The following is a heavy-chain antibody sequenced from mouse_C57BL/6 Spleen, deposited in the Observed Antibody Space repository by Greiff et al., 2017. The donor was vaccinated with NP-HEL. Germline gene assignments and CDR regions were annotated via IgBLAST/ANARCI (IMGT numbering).Heavy chain of an antibody. Sequence: VQLQQSGAELVRPGTSVKVSCKASGYAFTNYLIEWVKQRPGQGLEWIGVINPGSGGTNYNEKFKGKATLTADKSSSTAYMQLSSLTSEDSAVYFGARSTGTRYFDYWGQGTTLTVSS. CDR2: INPGSGGT. D-gene: IGHD4-1*01. CDR1: GYAFTNYL. J-gene: IGHJ2*01. V-gene: IGHV1-54*01. CDR3: ARSTGTRYFDY.